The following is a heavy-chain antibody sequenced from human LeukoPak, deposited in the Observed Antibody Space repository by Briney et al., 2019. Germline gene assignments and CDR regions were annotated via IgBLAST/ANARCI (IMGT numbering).Heavy chain of an antibody. D-gene: IGHD3-10*01. V-gene: IGHV3-74*01. CDR1: GFTFSTYW. Sequence: GGSLRLSCAASGFTFSTYWMHWVRQAPGKGLVWVSRISSDGSITSYAGSVKGRFTISRDNAKNTLYLQMNSLRAEDTAVYYCARHLNYYLDYWGQGILVTVSS. J-gene: IGHJ4*02. CDR2: ISSDGSIT. CDR3: ARHLNYYLDY.